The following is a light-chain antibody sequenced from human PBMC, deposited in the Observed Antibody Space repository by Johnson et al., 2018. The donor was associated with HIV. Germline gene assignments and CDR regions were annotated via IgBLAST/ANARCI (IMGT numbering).Light chain of an antibody. CDR2: RNN. J-gene: IGLJ1*01. Sequence: QSVLTQPPSASGPPGQRVTISCSGSSSNIGSKYVYWYQQLPGTAPKLLIYRNNQRPSGVPDRFSGPKSGTSASLALSGLRSEDEADYYWAAWDDSLSGYVFGTGTMVTVL. V-gene: IGLV1-47*01. CDR3: AAWDDSLSGYV. CDR1: SSNIGSKY.